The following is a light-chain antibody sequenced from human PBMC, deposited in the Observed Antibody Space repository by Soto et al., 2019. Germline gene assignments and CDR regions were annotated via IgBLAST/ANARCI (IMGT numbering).Light chain of an antibody. CDR1: QSVSSN. CDR3: QQYNNWTLT. V-gene: IGKV3-15*01. CDR2: GAS. J-gene: IGKJ4*01. Sequence: EIVMTQSPATLSVSPGERATLSCRASQSVSSNLAWYHQKPGQAPRLLIYGASTRATGIPARFSGSGSGTEFTLTINSLQSEDFAVYYCQQYNNWTLTFGGGTKVEIK.